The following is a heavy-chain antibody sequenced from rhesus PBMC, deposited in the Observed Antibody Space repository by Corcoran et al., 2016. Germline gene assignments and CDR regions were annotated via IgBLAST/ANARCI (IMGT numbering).Heavy chain of an antibody. CDR1: GFTFSDYY. CDR3: ARDSVVDRYRGLDS. V-gene: IGHV3-59*01. J-gene: IGHJ6*01. CDR2: ISNGGGRK. Sequence: EVQLVESGGGLVQPGGSLRLSCAASGFTFSDYYMHWVRQASGKGMEVVSRISNGGGRKWYAGSVEGRFTISRENAKNTLYLQMNSLRSEDTAVYYCARDSVVDRYRGLDSWGQGVVVTVSS. D-gene: IGHD2-27*01.